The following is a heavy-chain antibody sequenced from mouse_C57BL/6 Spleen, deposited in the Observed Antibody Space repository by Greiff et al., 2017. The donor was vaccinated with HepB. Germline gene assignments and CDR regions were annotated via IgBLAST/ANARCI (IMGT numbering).Heavy chain of an antibody. CDR3: AREGLRRDWYFDV. Sequence: QVQLQQSGAELVKPGASVKLSCKASGYTFTSYWMHWVKQRPGQGLEWIGMIHPNSGSTNYNEKFKSKATLTVDKSSSTAYMQLSSLTSEDSAVYYCAREGLRRDWYFDVWGTGTTVTVSS. J-gene: IGHJ1*03. V-gene: IGHV1-64*01. CDR1: GYTFTSYW. CDR2: IHPNSGST. D-gene: IGHD2-4*01.